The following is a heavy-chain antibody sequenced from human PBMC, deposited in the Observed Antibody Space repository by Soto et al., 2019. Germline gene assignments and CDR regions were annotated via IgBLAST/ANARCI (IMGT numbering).Heavy chain of an antibody. CDR3: ARECYDSSGFFYLDF. CDR1: GASISSRNW. V-gene: IGHV4-4*02. Sequence: QVQLQESGPGLVKPLGTLSLTCAVSGASISSRNWWSWVRQRPGMGLEWIGEIYHAGSTNYNPSLKSRVTISIDTSKNQFSLRLSSVTAADTAVYYCARECYDSSGFFYLDFWGQGTLVTVSS. D-gene: IGHD3-22*01. CDR2: IYHAGST. J-gene: IGHJ4*02.